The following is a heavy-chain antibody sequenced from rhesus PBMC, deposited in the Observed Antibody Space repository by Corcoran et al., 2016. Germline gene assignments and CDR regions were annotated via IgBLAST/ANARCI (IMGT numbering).Heavy chain of an antibody. V-gene: IGHV4-173*01. J-gene: IGHJ4*01. CDR3: LRDWGAERY. CDR2: ISGSSGST. D-gene: IGHD2-33*01. Sequence: QLQLQESGPGLVKPSETLSLTCAVSGGSIRSHYWSWIRQPPGKGREWMGRISGSSGSTDYHPSRKSRVTISTDTSKSQVSLKLNSMTAADTAVYYCLRDWGAERYWGQGVLVTVSS. CDR1: GGSIRSHY.